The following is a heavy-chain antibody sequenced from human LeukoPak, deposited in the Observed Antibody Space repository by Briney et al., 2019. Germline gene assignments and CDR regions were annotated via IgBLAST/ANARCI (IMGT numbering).Heavy chain of an antibody. CDR1: GFNFSYYS. J-gene: IGHJ5*02. CDR2: ISRTNTYI. D-gene: IGHD3-3*01. Sequence: GGSLRLSCAASGFNFSYYSMNWVRQAPGKGLEWVSSISRTNTYIYYADSVKGRFTISRDNAKNSLYLQMNSLRAEDTAVYYCARDITIFGVRFVFPPWGQGTLVTVSS. CDR3: ARDITIFGVRFVFPP. V-gene: IGHV3-21*01.